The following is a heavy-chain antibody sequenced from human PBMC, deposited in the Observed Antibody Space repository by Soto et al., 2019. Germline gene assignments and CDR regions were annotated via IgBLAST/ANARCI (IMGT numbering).Heavy chain of an antibody. J-gene: IGHJ4*02. V-gene: IGHV1-69*12. D-gene: IGHD3-22*01. Sequence: QVQLVQSGAEVKKPGSSVKVSCKASGGTFSSYAISWVRQAPGQGLEWMGGIIPLFGTANYAQKFQGRVTITADESTSTAYMELSNLRSEDMAVYYCARGTGDSRAYYYVYWGQGTRVTVSS. CDR3: ARGTGDSRAYYYVY. CDR2: IIPLFGTA. CDR1: GGTFSSYA.